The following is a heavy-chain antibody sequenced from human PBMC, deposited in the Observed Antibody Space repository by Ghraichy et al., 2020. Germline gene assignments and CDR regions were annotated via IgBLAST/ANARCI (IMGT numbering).Heavy chain of an antibody. CDR3: SRDPGYWDYFDC. CDR1: GFTFSTYS. V-gene: IGHV3-21*01. J-gene: IGHJ4*02. CDR2: ISSGSTHI. D-gene: IGHD2-2*03. Sequence: ESLNISCAASGFTFSTYSMNWVRQAPGKGLEWVSSISSGSTHIYYADSVKGRFTISRDNAKNSLSLQMNSLRAEDTAVYYCSRDPGYWDYFDCWGQGTLVTVSS.